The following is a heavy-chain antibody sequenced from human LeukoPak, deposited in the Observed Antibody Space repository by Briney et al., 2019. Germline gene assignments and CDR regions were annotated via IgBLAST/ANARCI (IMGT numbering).Heavy chain of an antibody. CDR2: IYPGDSDT. D-gene: IGHD3-10*01. J-gene: IGHJ2*01. Sequence: PGGFLKISGKGFGYSFTSYGFGGGRKMPGKGREGMGIIYPGDSDTRYSPSFQGQVTISADKSISTAYLQWNSLKASDTAMYYCARRGPVYWYFDLWGRGTLVTVSS. CDR3: ARRGPVYWYFDL. V-gene: IGHV5-51*03. CDR1: GYSFTSYG.